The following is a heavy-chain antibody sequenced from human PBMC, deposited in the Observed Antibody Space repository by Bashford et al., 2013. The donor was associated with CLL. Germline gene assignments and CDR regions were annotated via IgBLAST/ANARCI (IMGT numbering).Heavy chain of an antibody. D-gene: IGHD3-22*01. CDR3: ARGYYYDSSGYFPIDY. V-gene: IGHV3-74*01. J-gene: IGHJ4*02. CDR2: INSDGSST. Sequence: VRPTLRGKGLVWVSRINSDGSSTSYADSVKGRFTISRDNAKNTLYLQMNSLRAEDTAVYYCARGYYYDSSGYFPIDYWGQGTLVTVSS.